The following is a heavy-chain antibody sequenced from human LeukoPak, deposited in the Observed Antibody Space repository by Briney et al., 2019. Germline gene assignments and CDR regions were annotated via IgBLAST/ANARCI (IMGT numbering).Heavy chain of an antibody. CDR2: ISRDSDIR. CDR1: GFIFGRDS. CDR3: AKDVVGIAED. D-gene: IGHD6-13*01. Sequence: GGSLRLSCAASGFIFGRDSMNWVRQAPGRGLEWISYISRDSDIRYYADSVRGRFHISRDNARNSLYLQMNSLRAEDTAVYYCAKDVVGIAEDWGQGTLVTVSS. J-gene: IGHJ4*02. V-gene: IGHV3-48*01.